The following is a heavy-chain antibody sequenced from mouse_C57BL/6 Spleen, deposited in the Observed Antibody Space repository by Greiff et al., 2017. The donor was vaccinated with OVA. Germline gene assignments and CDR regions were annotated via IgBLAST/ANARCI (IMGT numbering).Heavy chain of an antibody. J-gene: IGHJ4*01. CDR3: ARIDYDYGYAMDY. D-gene: IGHD2-4*01. CDR1: GYSITSGYY. Sequence: DVKLQESGPGLVKPSQSLSLTCSVTGYSITSGYYWNWIRQFPGNKLEWMGYISYDGSNNYNPSLKNRISITRDTSKNQFFLKLNSVTTEDTATYYCARIDYDYGYAMDYWGQGTSVTVSS. V-gene: IGHV3-6*01. CDR2: ISYDGSN.